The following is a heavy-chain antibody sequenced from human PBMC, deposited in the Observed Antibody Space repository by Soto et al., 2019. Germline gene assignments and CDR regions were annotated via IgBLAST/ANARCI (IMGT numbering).Heavy chain of an antibody. CDR1: GGSISSYY. CDR3: ARDTGTTDYYYGMDV. Sequence: PSETLSLTCTVSGGSISSYYCSWIRQPPGKGLEWIGYIYYSGSTNYNPSLKSRVTISVDTSKNQFSLKLSSAAAADTAVYYCARDTGTTDYYYGMDVWGQGTTVTV. V-gene: IGHV4-59*01. J-gene: IGHJ6*02. D-gene: IGHD1-7*01. CDR2: IYYSGST.